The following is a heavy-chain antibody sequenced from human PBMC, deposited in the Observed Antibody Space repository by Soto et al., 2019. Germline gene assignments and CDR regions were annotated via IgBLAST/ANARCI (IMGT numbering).Heavy chain of an antibody. CDR2: IWYDGSNK. Sequence: QVQLVESGGGVVQPGRSLRLSCAASGFTFSSYGMHWVRQAPGKGLEWVAVIWYDGSNKYYADSVKGRFTISRDNSKNTMYLQMNSLRAEDTAVYYCARDSVAGYYYYYGMDVWGQGTTVTVSS. V-gene: IGHV3-33*01. J-gene: IGHJ6*02. CDR1: GFTFSSYG. D-gene: IGHD6-19*01. CDR3: ARDSVAGYYYYYGMDV.